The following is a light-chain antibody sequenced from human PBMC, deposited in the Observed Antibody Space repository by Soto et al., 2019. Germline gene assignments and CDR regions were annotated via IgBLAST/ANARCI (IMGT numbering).Light chain of an antibody. CDR2: KAS. CDR3: QQYLNRWT. V-gene: IGKV1-5*03. Sequence: DIQMTQSPSTLSASVGDRVTITCRASPSISTWLAWYQQKPGKAPKLLIYKASSLEGGVPSRFSGSGSGTEFTLTISSLQPDDFATYYCQQYLNRWTFGQGTKVEIK. CDR1: PSISTW. J-gene: IGKJ1*01.